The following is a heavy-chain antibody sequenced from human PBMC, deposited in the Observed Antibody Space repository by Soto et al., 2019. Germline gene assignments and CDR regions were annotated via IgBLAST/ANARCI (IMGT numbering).Heavy chain of an antibody. CDR2: IRSKAYGGTT. V-gene: IGHV3-49*03. CDR3: TRWVQLVVVVPAATYLTHYGMDV. J-gene: IGHJ6*02. CDR1: GFTFGDYA. Sequence: PGGSLRLSCTASGFTFGDYAMSWFRQAPGKGLEWVGFIRSKAYGGTTEYAASVKGRFTISRDDSKSIAYLQMNSLKTEDTAVYYCTRWVQLVVVVPAATYLTHYGMDVWGQGTTVTVSS. D-gene: IGHD2-2*01.